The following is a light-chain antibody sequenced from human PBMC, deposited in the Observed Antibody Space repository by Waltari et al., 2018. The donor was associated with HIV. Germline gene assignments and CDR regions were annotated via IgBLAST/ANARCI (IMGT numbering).Light chain of an antibody. Sequence: QSALTQPPSASGSPGQSVTISCTGTSSDVGGYNYVSWYQQHPGKAPKLMIYEVNKRPSGFPDRFSGSKSGNTASLTVSGRQAEDEADYYCSSYAGSNNRVFGTGTKVTVL. CDR3: SSYAGSNNRV. CDR1: SSDVGGYNY. CDR2: EVN. J-gene: IGLJ1*01. V-gene: IGLV2-8*01.